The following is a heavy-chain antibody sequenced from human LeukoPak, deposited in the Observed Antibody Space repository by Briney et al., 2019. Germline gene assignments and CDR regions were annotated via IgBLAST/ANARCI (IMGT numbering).Heavy chain of an antibody. CDR2: IRYDGSNK. D-gene: IGHD5-12*01. J-gene: IGHJ4*02. CDR3: ARQGVGYDEPIDY. V-gene: IGHV3-30*02. CDR1: GFTFSSYG. Sequence: GGTLRLSCAASGFTFSSYGMSWVRQAPGKGLEWVAFIRYDGSNKYYADSVKGRFTISRDNAKKSLYLQMNSLRAEDTAVYYCARQGVGYDEPIDYWGQGTLVTVSS.